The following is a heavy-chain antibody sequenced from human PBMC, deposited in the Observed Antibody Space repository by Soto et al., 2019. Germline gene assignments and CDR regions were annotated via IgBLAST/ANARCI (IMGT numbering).Heavy chain of an antibody. CDR1: GYTFSSYY. J-gene: IGHJ4*02. V-gene: IGHV1-46*01. Sequence: ASVKVSCKASGYTFSSYYMHWVRQAPGQGLEWMGIINPRAGTTTYAQNFQGRVTLTRDSSTSTAYMELRSLGPEDTAVYYCARDRPPDYWGQGTLVTVSS. CDR2: INPRAGTT. CDR3: ARDRPPDY.